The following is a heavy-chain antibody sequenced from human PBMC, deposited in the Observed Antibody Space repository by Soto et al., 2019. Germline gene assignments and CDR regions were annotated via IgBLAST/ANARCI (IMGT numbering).Heavy chain of an antibody. V-gene: IGHV5-51*01. Sequence: GASLKISCKGSGYTFNSYWIGWVRQMPGKGLEWMGIIYPGDSDTTYSPSFQGQVTISAGKSISTAYLQWDSLKASDTAMYYCARHYYDSNGYYYLDYWGQGTLVTVSS. D-gene: IGHD3-22*01. J-gene: IGHJ4*02. CDR2: IYPGDSDT. CDR1: GYTFNSYW. CDR3: ARHYYDSNGYYYLDY.